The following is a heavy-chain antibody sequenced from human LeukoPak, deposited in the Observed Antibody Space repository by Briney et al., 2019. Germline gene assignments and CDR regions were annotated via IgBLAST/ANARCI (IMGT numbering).Heavy chain of an antibody. Sequence: GGSLRLSCVPSGFTFSSYGMHWVRQAPGKGLEWVAFIRSDGSDEHYADSVRGRFTISRDNSKDTLYLQMNSLGPEDTAVYYCAHTTWIQLWLLVDYWGQGTLVTVSS. CDR3: AHTTWIQLWLLVDY. CDR1: GFTFSSYG. V-gene: IGHV3-30*02. CDR2: IRSDGSDE. D-gene: IGHD5-18*01. J-gene: IGHJ4*02.